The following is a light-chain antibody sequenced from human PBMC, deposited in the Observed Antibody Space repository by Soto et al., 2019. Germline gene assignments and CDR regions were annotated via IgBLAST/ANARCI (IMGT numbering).Light chain of an antibody. CDR2: DVS. CDR1: SSDVGGYNY. CDR3: SSYTSSSTWV. V-gene: IGLV2-14*03. Sequence: QPALTQPASVSGSPGQSITISCTGTSSDVGGYNYVSWYQQHPGKAPKLVIYDVSNRPSGVSYRFSGSKSGNTASLTISGLQAEDEADYYCSSYTSSSTWVFGGGTKLTVL. J-gene: IGLJ3*02.